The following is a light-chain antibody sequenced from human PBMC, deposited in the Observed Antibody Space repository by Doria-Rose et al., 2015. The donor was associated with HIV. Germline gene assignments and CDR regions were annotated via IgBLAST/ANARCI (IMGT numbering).Light chain of an antibody. Sequence: DIQVTQSPESLGMSLGERATLNCKSNQSLLYTSKNYLAWYQQKPGQPPKLLIYWASTRPSVVPARFSGSVSGTDCTLTISSLEAEDVAVYYCQQYYDTPSFGPGTTVDIK. CDR3: QQYYDTPS. CDR1: QSLLYTSKNY. V-gene: IGKV4-1*01. J-gene: IGKJ3*01. CDR2: WAS.